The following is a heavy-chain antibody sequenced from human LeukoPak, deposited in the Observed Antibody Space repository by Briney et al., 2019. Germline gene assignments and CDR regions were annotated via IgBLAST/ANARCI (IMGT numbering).Heavy chain of an antibody. J-gene: IGHJ6*02. CDR3: ARGDYRSYYGMDV. V-gene: IGHV3-66*01. CDR2: IYSGGST. CDR1: GFTVSSNY. D-gene: IGHD1-14*01. Sequence: GGSLRLSCAASGFTVSSNYMSWVRQAPGKGLEWVSVIYSGGSTYYADSVKGRFTISRDNSKNTLYLQMNSLRAEDTAVYYCARGDYRSYYGMDVWGQGTTVTVS.